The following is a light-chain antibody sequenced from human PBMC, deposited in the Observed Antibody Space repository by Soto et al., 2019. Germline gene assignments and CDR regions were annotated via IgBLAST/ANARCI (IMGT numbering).Light chain of an antibody. J-gene: IGKJ4*01. CDR1: QSVGDY. CDR2: DAS. Sequence: EIVLTQSPGTLSLSPGERATLSFRASQSVGDYLGWYQQKPGQAPRLLIYDASQRATGVPARFSASGSGTDFTLTISSLEPEDFAIYYCQQREDWPRAFGGGTKVDIK. CDR3: QQREDWPRA. V-gene: IGKV3-11*01.